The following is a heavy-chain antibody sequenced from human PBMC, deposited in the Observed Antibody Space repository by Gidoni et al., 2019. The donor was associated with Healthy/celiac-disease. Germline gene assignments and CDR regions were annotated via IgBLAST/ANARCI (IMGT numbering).Heavy chain of an antibody. V-gene: IGHV1-69*06. J-gene: IGHJ6*02. D-gene: IGHD5-18*01. CDR3: ARDKQRWPSMDV. CDR1: SGPVSSYA. Sequence: QVTLVHSWAAVKNPGSSVTSSCNASSGPVSSYAITWFRQAPGQGLEWMGGIISSFGTANDAQKFQGRVTITADKSTSTAYMELSSLRSEDTAVYYCARDKQRWPSMDVWGQGTTVTVSS. CDR2: IISSFGTA.